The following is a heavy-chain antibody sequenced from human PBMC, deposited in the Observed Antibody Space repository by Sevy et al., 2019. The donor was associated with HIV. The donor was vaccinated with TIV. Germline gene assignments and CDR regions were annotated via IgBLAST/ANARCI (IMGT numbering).Heavy chain of an antibody. Sequence: GSLRLSCAASGFTFSRYDMHWVRQATGKGLEWVSSIGTAGDTYYPGSVKGRFTISRENAKKSLYLQMNSLRAGDTAVYYCARGPRYSGSYYLGDDAFDIWGQGTMVTVSS. D-gene: IGHD1-26*01. CDR2: IGTAGDT. J-gene: IGHJ3*02. V-gene: IGHV3-13*01. CDR3: ARGPRYSGSYYLGDDAFDI. CDR1: GFTFSRYD.